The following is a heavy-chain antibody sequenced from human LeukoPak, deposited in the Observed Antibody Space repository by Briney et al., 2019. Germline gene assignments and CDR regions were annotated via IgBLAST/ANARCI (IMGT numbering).Heavy chain of an antibody. J-gene: IGHJ4*02. Sequence: PGGSLRLSCAASGFTFSSYSMNWVRQAPGKGLEWVSYISSSSTTIYYADSVEGRFTISRNNAKNSLYLRMHSLRDEDTAVYYCASYNWNDGFFDYWGQGTLVTVSS. CDR1: GFTFSSYS. V-gene: IGHV3-48*02. D-gene: IGHD1-20*01. CDR3: ASYNWNDGFFDY. CDR2: ISSSSTTI.